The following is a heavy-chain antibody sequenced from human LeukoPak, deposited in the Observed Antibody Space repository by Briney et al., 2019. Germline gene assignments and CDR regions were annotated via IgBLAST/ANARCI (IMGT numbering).Heavy chain of an antibody. Sequence: GGSLRLSCAASGFTFGSYGMHWVRQAPGKGLEWVAVIWYDGSNKYYADSVKGRFTISRDNSKNTLYLQMNSLRAEDTAVYYCASASYYYDSSGYLYWGQGTLVTVSS. CDR3: ASASYYYDSSGYLY. J-gene: IGHJ4*02. CDR1: GFTFGSYG. V-gene: IGHV3-33*01. CDR2: IWYDGSNK. D-gene: IGHD3-22*01.